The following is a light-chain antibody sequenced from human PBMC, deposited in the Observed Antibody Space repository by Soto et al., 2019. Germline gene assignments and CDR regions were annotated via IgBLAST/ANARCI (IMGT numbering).Light chain of an antibody. CDR1: QSVSSC. Sequence: EIVLTQSPATLSLSPGERATLSCRASQSVSSCLAWYQQKPGQAPRLLIYDASNRATGIPARFSGGGSGTDFTLTISSLEPEDFAVYDCQQCSSWLWTFGHGTKVQIK. V-gene: IGKV3-11*01. CDR3: QQCSSWLWT. J-gene: IGKJ1*01. CDR2: DAS.